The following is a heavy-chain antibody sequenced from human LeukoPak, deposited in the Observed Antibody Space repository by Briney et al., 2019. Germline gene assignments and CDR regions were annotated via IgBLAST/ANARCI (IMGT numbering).Heavy chain of an antibody. CDR2: IYPGDSDT. CDR3: ARPWGGSESYRLHY. D-gene: IGHD3-10*01. V-gene: IGHV5-51*01. CDR1: GYSFTSYW. Sequence: GESLKISCKCSGYSFTSYWIGWVRQMPGKGLEWMGIIYPGDSDTRYSPSFQGQATISANKSISTAYLQWRSLKASDTAMNYCARPWGGSESYRLHYWGQGTLVTVSS. J-gene: IGHJ4*02.